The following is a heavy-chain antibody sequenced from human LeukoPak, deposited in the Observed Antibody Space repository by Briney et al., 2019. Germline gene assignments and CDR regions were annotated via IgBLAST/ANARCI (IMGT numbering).Heavy chain of an antibody. CDR1: GFTFSSYS. D-gene: IGHD6-13*01. Sequence: GGSLRLSCAASGFTFSSYSMIWVRQAPGKGLEWVSSISSSSYIYYADSVKGRFTISRDNAKNSLYLQMNSLRAEDTAVYYCAREFVAAAGTFDYWGQGTLVTVSS. CDR2: ISSSSYI. J-gene: IGHJ4*02. CDR3: AREFVAAAGTFDY. V-gene: IGHV3-21*01.